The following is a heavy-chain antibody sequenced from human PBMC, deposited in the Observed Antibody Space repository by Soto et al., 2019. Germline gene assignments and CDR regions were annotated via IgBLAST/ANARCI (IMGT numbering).Heavy chain of an antibody. Sequence: GASVKVSCKASGGTFSSYAISWVRQAPGQGLEWMGGIILIFGTANYAQKFQGRVTITADESTSTAYMELSSLRSEDTAVYYCARGVKGEGYNYLDYWGQGTLVTVSS. V-gene: IGHV1-69*13. CDR3: ARGVKGEGYNYLDY. D-gene: IGHD5-12*01. CDR2: IILIFGTA. J-gene: IGHJ4*02. CDR1: GGTFSSYA.